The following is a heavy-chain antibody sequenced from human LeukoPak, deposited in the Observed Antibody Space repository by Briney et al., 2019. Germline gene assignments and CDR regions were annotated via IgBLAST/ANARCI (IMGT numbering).Heavy chain of an antibody. CDR1: GYTFTSYA. CDR3: ARDVSGAVAGSSTFDY. V-gene: IGHV1-3*01. J-gene: IGHJ4*02. CDR2: TNAGNGNT. D-gene: IGHD6-19*01. Sequence: ASVKVSCKASGYTFTSYAMHWVRRAPGQRLEWMGWTNAGNGNTKYSQKFQGRVTITRDTSASTAYMELSSLRSEDTAVYYCARDVSGAVAGSSTFDYWGQGTLVTVSS.